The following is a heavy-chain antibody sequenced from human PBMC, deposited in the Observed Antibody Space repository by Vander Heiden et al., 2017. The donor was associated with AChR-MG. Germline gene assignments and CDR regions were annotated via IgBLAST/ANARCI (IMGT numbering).Heavy chain of an antibody. V-gene: IGHV4-39*01. CDR1: GGSITSTTYY. CDR2: IYHFGTT. Sequence: QVQLQESGPGLVRPSETLSLTCTVSGGSITSTTYYWGWVRQPPGKGLEWIGSIYHFGTTYYNSSLKSRVSMSVDTSKNQLSLNLTSLTAADTAVYYCATSSGHWGHGTLVTVSS. J-gene: IGHJ4*01. CDR3: ATSSGH.